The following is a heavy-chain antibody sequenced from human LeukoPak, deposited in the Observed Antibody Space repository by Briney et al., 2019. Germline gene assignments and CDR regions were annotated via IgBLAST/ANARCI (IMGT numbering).Heavy chain of an antibody. J-gene: IGHJ4*02. Sequence: PGGSLRLSCAASGFTFSSYAMSWVRQAPGKGLEWVSGISGSGDNTYYADSVKGRFTISRDNSKNTLYVQVNSLGTEDTAVYYCARLGLPDYWGQGTLVTVSS. CDR3: ARLGLPDY. CDR1: GFTFSSYA. D-gene: IGHD3-3*02. V-gene: IGHV3-23*01. CDR2: ISGSGDNT.